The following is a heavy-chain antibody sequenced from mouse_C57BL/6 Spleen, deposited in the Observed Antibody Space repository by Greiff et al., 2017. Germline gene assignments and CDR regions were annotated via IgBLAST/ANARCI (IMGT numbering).Heavy chain of an antibody. D-gene: IGHD1-1*01. V-gene: IGHV1-42*01. Sequence: EVKLQESGPELVKPGASVKISCKASGYSFTGYYMNWVKQSPEKSLEWIGEINPSTGGTTYNQKFTAKATLTVDKSSSTAYMQLKSLTSEDSAVXYWARGGYYGSRIPNYAMDYWGQGTSVTVSS. CDR3: ARGGYYGSRIPNYAMDY. CDR2: INPSTGGT. CDR1: GYSFTGYY. J-gene: IGHJ4*01.